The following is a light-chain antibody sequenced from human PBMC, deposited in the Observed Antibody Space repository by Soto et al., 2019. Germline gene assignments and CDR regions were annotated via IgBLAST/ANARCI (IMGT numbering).Light chain of an antibody. Sequence: QSALTQPASVSASPGQSITISCTGTSSDVGGDSYVSWYQQHPGKAPKLMIYEVSNRPSGVSNRFSGSKSENMASLTISGLQTEDEADYYCSSYTSSITVFGTGTKVTVL. CDR3: SSYTSSITV. CDR2: EVS. J-gene: IGLJ1*01. V-gene: IGLV2-14*01. CDR1: SSDVGGDSY.